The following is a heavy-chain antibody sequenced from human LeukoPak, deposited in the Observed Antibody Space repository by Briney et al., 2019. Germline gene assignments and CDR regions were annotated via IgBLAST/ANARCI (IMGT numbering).Heavy chain of an antibody. CDR3: ARLYSSSSAYLYYFDY. J-gene: IGHJ4*02. Sequence: PSETLSLTCTVSGGSIGSSSYYWGWIRQPPGKGLEWIGSIYYSGSTYYNPSLKNRVTISVDTSKNQFSLKLSSVAAADTAVYYCARLYSSSSAYLYYFDYWGQGTLVTVFS. D-gene: IGHD6-6*01. CDR2: IYYSGST. CDR1: GGSIGSSSYY. V-gene: IGHV4-39*01.